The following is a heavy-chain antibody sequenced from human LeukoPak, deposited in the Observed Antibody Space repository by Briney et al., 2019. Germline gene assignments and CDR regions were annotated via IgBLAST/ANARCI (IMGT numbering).Heavy chain of an antibody. CDR2: ISYDGSNK. CDR3: ARNSNYYDSSGYYYFDY. Sequence: GRSLRLSCEASGFTFDNYAMHWVSQAPGKGLEWVAVISYDGSNKYYADSVKGRFTISRDNSKNTLYLQMNSLRAEDTAVYYCARNSNYYDSSGYYYFDYWGQGTLVTVSS. CDR1: GFTFDNYA. V-gene: IGHV3-30-3*01. J-gene: IGHJ4*02. D-gene: IGHD3-22*01.